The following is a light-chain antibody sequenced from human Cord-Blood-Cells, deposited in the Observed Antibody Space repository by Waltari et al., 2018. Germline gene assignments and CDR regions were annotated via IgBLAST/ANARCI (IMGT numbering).Light chain of an antibody. CDR3: CSYAGSSTYWV. V-gene: IGLV2-23*01. CDR1: SSDVGRYNL. J-gene: IGLJ3*02. CDR2: EGS. Sequence: QSALTQPASVSGSPGQSITIPRTGTSSDVGRYNLVSWYQQHPGKAPKLMIYEGSKRPSGVSNRFSGSKSGNTASLTISGLQAEDEADYYCCSYAGSSTYWVFGGGTKLTVL.